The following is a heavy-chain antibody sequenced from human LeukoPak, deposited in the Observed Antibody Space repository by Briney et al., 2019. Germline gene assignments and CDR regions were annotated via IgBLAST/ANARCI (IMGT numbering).Heavy chain of an antibody. J-gene: IGHJ4*02. CDR2: ISYDGGNK. D-gene: IGHD3-3*01. Sequence: PGGSLRLSCAASGFTFSSYGMHWVRQAPGKGLEWVAVISYDGGNKYYADSVKGRFTISRDNSKNTLYLQMNSLRAEDTAVYYCASQYYDFWSGYPGVGFDYWGQGTLVTVSS. CDR1: GFTFSSYG. V-gene: IGHV3-30*03. CDR3: ASQYYDFWSGYPGVGFDY.